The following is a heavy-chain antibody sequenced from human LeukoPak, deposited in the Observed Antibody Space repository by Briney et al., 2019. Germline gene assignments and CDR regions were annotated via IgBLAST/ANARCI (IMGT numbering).Heavy chain of an antibody. Sequence: PGGSLRLSCAASGFTFDDYGMSWVRQAPGKGLEWVSGINWNGGSTGYADSVKGRFTTSRDNAKNSLYLQMNSLRAEDTALYYCARVKTIAVAGTVDYWGQGTLVTVSS. CDR2: INWNGGST. CDR1: GFTFDDYG. J-gene: IGHJ4*02. D-gene: IGHD6-19*01. CDR3: ARVKTIAVAGTVDY. V-gene: IGHV3-20*04.